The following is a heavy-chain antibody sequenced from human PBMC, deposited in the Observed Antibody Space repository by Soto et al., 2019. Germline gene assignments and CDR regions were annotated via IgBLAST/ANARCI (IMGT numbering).Heavy chain of an antibody. J-gene: IGHJ6*02. Sequence: GASVKVSCKVSGYALSDLSMHWVRQAPAKGLEWMGLFDPEDGETIYAQSFQGRVTLTGDTSTDTAYMELSTLGSDDTAVYYCVTDFYAVGAPPFGNYGMDVWGQGTTVTVSS. CDR2: FDPEDGET. V-gene: IGHV1-24*01. D-gene: IGHD1-26*01. CDR3: VTDFYAVGAPPFGNYGMDV. CDR1: GYALSDLS.